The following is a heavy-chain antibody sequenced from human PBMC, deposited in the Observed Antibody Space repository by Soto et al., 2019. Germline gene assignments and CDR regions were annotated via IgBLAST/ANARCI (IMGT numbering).Heavy chain of an antibody. CDR2: IYYSGST. Sequence: KTSETLSLTCTVSGGSVSSGSYYWSWIRQPPGKGLEWIGYIYYSGSTNYNPSLKSRVTISVDTSKNQLSLKLSSVTAADTAVYYCARDRPPPRLRFLDEEKGGDYYGMDVWGQAPTVTVS. CDR3: ARDRPPPRLRFLDEEKGGDYYGMDV. D-gene: IGHD3-3*01. J-gene: IGHJ6*02. V-gene: IGHV4-61*01. CDR1: GGSVSSGSYY.